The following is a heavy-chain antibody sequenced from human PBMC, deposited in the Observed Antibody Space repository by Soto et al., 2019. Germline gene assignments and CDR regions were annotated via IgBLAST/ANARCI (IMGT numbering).Heavy chain of an antibody. J-gene: IGHJ5*01. CDR1: GDSISNLDYF. V-gene: IGHV4-30-4*01. CDR2: IYKSATT. CDR3: ARGRDLPTGRCFPKWFDY. Sequence: SETLSLTCSVSGDSISNLDYFWAWIRQPPGQALEYIGYIYKSATTYYNPSFESRVAISVDTSKSQFSLNVTSVTAADTAVYFRARGRDLPTGRCFPKWFDYWGPGALVTVFS. D-gene: IGHD1-1*01.